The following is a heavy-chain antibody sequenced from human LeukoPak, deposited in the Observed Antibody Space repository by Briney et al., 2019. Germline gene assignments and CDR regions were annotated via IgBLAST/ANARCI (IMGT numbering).Heavy chain of an antibody. CDR1: GFTFSSYW. CDR3: ARGPTMVRGVTGGVFDY. V-gene: IGHV3-7*01. J-gene: IGHJ4*02. Sequence: GGSLRLSCAASGFTFSSYWMSWVRQAPGKWLEWVANIKQDGSEKYYVDSVKGRFTISRDNAKNSLYLQMNSLRAEDTAVYYCARGPTMVRGVTGGVFDYWGQGTLVTVSS. D-gene: IGHD3-10*01. CDR2: IKQDGSEK.